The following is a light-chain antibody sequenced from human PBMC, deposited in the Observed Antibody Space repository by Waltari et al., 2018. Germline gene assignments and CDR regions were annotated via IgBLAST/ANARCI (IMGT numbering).Light chain of an antibody. CDR2: GAT. V-gene: IGKV3-15*01. J-gene: IGKJ1*01. CDR3: QQYNQWPPWA. Sequence: EIVMTQSPATLSVSPGDRATLSCRASQSVGSKLAWYQQKPGQPPRLLMYGATTRATGIPARCSGSGSGTEFTLTISSLQSEDFAVYYCQQYNQWPPWAFGQGTKVEVK. CDR1: QSVGSK.